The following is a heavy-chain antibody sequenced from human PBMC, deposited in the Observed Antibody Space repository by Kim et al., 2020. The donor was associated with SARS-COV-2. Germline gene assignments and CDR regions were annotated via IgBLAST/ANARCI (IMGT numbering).Heavy chain of an antibody. D-gene: IGHD3-22*01. Sequence: VKGRFTNSRDNSNSTLYLHMSSLRAEDTAVYFCAKDGYYDTSGHPHYFDHWGQGTLVTVSS. J-gene: IGHJ4*02. V-gene: IGHV3-23*01. CDR3: AKDGYYDTSGHPHYFDH.